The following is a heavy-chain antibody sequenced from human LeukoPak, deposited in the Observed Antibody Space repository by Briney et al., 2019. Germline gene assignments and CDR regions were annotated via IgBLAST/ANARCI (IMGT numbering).Heavy chain of an antibody. D-gene: IGHD3-22*01. V-gene: IGHV3-23*01. CDR2: ISDSGDDT. CDR3: ATRGYYYDSGGYSYFDY. Sequence: GGSLRLSCAASGFSFSSYAMSWVRQAPGKGLQWVSGISDSGDDTKYIDSVKGRFTISRDNAKNSLYLQMNSLRAEDTAVYYCATRGYYYDSGGYSYFDYWGQGTLVTVSS. J-gene: IGHJ4*02. CDR1: GFSFSSYA.